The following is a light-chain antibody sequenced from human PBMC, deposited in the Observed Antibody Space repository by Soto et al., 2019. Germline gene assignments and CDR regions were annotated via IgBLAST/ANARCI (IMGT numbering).Light chain of an antibody. CDR1: SXDVGLYDY. J-gene: IGLJ1*01. CDR2: EVT. CDR3: SSYGGNSNYV. Sequence: QSVLTQPPSASGSPGQSVTISCTGTSXDVGLYDYVSWYQQHPGKVPKLLIYEVTQRPSGVPDRFSGSKSGNTASLTVSGLQAEDEADYYCSSYGGNSNYVFGTGTKFTVL. V-gene: IGLV2-8*01.